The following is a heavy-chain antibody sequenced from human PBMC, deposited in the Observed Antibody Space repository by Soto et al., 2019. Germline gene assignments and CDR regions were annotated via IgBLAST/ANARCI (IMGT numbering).Heavy chain of an antibody. V-gene: IGHV4-4*07. Sequence: SETLSLTCTVSGGSISSYYWSWIRQPAGKGLEWIGRIYTSGSTNYNPSLKSRVTMSVDTSKNQFSLKRSSVTAADTAVYYCAREGASSSWFGNWFDPWGQGTLVTVSS. D-gene: IGHD6-13*01. CDR1: GGSISSYY. J-gene: IGHJ5*02. CDR2: IYTSGST. CDR3: AREGASSSWFGNWFDP.